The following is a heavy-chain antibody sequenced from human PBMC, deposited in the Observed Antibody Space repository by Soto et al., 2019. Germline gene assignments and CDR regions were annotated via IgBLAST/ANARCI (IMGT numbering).Heavy chain of an antibody. Sequence: GGSLRLSCAASGFTFSSYAMHWVRQAPGKGLEWVAVISYDGSNKYYADSVKGRFTISRDNAKNSLYLQMNSLRAEDTAVYYCARDNSFYDILTGYYHPLDYWGQGTLVTVSS. CDR1: GFTFSSYA. CDR2: ISYDGSNK. J-gene: IGHJ4*02. CDR3: ARDNSFYDILTGYYHPLDY. V-gene: IGHV3-30-3*01. D-gene: IGHD3-9*01.